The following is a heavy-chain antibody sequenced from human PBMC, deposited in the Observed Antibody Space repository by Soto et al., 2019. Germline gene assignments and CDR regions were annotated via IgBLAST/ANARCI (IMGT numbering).Heavy chain of an antibody. D-gene: IGHD3-10*01. CDR2: IYSGGST. J-gene: IGHJ4*02. V-gene: IGHV3-53*01. Sequence: EVQLVESGGGLIQPGGSLRLSCAASGFTVSSNYMSWVRQAPGKGLEWVSVIYSGGSTYYADSVKGRFTISRGNSKNTLYLQVNSLRAEDTAVYYCARHITMDPLLVYWGQGTLVTVSS. CDR1: GFTVSSNY. CDR3: ARHITMDPLLVY.